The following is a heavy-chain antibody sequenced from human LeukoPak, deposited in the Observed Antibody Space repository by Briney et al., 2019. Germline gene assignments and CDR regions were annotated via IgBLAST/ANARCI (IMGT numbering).Heavy chain of an antibody. D-gene: IGHD3-9*01. J-gene: IGHJ4*02. CDR2: LGISGDYT. V-gene: IGHV3-23*01. CDR3: ARGGGGNSDFLTTCTGASLSFDY. CDR1: GFIFSDYY. Sequence: GGSLRLSCAASGFIFSDYYMSWVRQAPGKGLQWVSSLGISGDYTWYAGSVKGRFTISRDSSKNTLYLQMNSLGAEDTAVYYCARGGGGNSDFLTTCTGASLSFDYWGQGALVTVSS.